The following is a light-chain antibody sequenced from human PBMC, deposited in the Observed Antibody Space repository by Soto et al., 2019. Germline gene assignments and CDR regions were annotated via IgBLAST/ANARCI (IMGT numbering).Light chain of an antibody. V-gene: IGKV3-11*01. CDR3: QQRTNWPLT. Sequence: EIVLTQSPATLSLSPGERATLSCRASQSVSSYLAWYQQKPGQPPRLLIYDASNRATGIPARFSGSGSGTDFSLTISSLEPEDVAFYYCQQRTNWPLTFGGGTAVEIK. J-gene: IGKJ4*01. CDR1: QSVSSY. CDR2: DAS.